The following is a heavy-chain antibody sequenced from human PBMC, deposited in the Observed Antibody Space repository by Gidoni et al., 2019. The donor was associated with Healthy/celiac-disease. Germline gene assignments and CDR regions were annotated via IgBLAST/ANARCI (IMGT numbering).Heavy chain of an antibody. J-gene: IGHJ6*03. V-gene: IGHV4-59*08. Sequence: QVQLQESGPGLVKPSETLSLTCTVSGGSISSSYWSWIRQPPGKGLEWIGYIYYSGSTNYNPSRKSRVTISVDTSKNQFSLKLSSVTAADTAVYYCARLAAMVTASYYYYMDVWGKGTTVTVSS. CDR3: ARLAAMVTASYYYYMDV. D-gene: IGHD5-18*01. CDR2: IYYSGST. CDR1: GGSISSSY.